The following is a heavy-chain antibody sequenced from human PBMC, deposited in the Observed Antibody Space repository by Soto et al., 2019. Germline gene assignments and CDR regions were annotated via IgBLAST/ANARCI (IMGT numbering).Heavy chain of an antibody. V-gene: IGHV4-59*01. D-gene: IGHD2-21*01. J-gene: IGHJ4*02. CDR3: AREDGGGDIDY. Sequence: AETLSLTCTVSGGAISSYYWSWIRQPPGKGLEWIGYIYYSGSTNYHPSLKSRVTISVDTSKNQFSLKLSSVTAADTAVYYCAREDGGGDIDYWGQGTLVTVSS. CDR2: IYYSGST. CDR1: GGAISSYY.